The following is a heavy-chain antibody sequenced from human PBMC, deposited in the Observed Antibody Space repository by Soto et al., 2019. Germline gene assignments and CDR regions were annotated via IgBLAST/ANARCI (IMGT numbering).Heavy chain of an antibody. V-gene: IGHV4-4*02. CDR1: GVSISNTEW. Sequence: QVQVQESGPGLVKPSGTLSLTCTVSGVSISNTEWWSWVRQPPGKGLEWMGEVHPSGNTNYNPSLKGRVTMSVDKSKNQFSLMLRSVTAADTAIYYCAKWLPLNPWGQGTLVTVSS. D-gene: IGHD2-8*01. CDR2: VHPSGNT. J-gene: IGHJ5*02. CDR3: AKWLPLNP.